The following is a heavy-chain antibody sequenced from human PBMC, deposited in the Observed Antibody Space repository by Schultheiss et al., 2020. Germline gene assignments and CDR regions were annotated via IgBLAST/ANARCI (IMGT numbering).Heavy chain of an antibody. V-gene: IGHV4-39*01. D-gene: IGHD1-26*01. Sequence: SETLSLTCTVSGGSISSGSYYWSWIRQPAGKGLEWIGSIYYSGSTNYNPSLKSRVTISVDTSKNQFSLKLSSVTAADTAVYYCASGVGAGMVWGQGTLVTVSS. CDR3: ASGVGAGMV. CDR2: IYYSGST. J-gene: IGHJ4*02. CDR1: GGSISSGSYY.